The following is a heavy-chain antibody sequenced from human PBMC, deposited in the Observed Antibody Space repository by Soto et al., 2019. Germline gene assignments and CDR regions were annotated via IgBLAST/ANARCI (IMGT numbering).Heavy chain of an antibody. V-gene: IGHV5-51*01. Sequence: GESLKISCQGSGYSFTNYWVAWVRQMPGKGLEWMGLMYPGDSETRYSPSFQGNVTISADKSVTTAYLQWSSLKASDTAIYYCARGGYTYGVLYLDYWGPGTLVTVSS. CDR3: ARGGYTYGVLYLDY. CDR1: GYSFTNYW. J-gene: IGHJ4*02. CDR2: MYPGDSET. D-gene: IGHD5-18*01.